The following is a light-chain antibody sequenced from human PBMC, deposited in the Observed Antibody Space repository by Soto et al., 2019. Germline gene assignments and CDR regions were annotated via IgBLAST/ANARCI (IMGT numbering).Light chain of an antibody. CDR1: QGISSY. CDR3: QQLNSYPT. V-gene: IGKV1-9*01. CDR2: AAS. Sequence: DIQLTQSPSFLSASVGDRVTITCRASQGISSYLAWYQQKPGKAPKLLIYAASTLQSGVPSRFSGSGYGTEFTLTISSLQPEDFATYYCQQLNSYPTFGQGTKVEIK. J-gene: IGKJ1*01.